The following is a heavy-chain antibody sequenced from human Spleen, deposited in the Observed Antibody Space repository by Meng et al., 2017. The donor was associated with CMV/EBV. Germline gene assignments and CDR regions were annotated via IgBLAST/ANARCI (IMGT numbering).Heavy chain of an antibody. CDR2: IWYDGSTK. D-gene: IGHD4-17*01. Sequence: GESLKISCAASRFQFSLYGMHWVRQAPGKGLEWVSTIWYDGSTKYYADSVKGRFSISRDNSKNTVYLQMSSLRAEDTAVYYCAKDNYGDLNNIDYWGQGTLVTVSS. J-gene: IGHJ4*02. CDR1: RFQFSLYG. CDR3: AKDNYGDLNNIDY. V-gene: IGHV3-30*02.